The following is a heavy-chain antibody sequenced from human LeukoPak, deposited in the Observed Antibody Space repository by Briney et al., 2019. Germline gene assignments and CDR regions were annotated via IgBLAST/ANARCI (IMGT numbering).Heavy chain of an antibody. CDR2: ISGSGGST. CDR3: AKVRQQQLVKFDY. J-gene: IGHJ4*02. V-gene: IGHV3-23*01. D-gene: IGHD6-13*01. CDR1: GFTFSSYA. Sequence: PGGSLRLCCAASGFTFSSYAMSWVRQAPGKGLEWVSAISGSGGSTYYADSVKGRFTISRDNSKNTLYLQMNSLRAEDTAVYYCAKVRQQQLVKFDYWGQGTLVTVSS.